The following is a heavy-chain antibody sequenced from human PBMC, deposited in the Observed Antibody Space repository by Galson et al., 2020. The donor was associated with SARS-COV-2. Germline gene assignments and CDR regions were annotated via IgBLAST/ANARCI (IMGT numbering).Heavy chain of an antibody. Sequence: ASVKVSCKASGYTFTNYAVNWVRQAPGQGPEWIGWINTNTENPTYAPAFTGRFVFSLDTSVNTAYLQISSLMAEDTAVYYCARYTDRFGFDYWGQGTLVTVSS. CDR1: GYTFTNYA. CDR3: ARYTDRFGFDY. CDR2: INTNTENP. D-gene: IGHD3-16*01. J-gene: IGHJ4*02. V-gene: IGHV7-4-1*02.